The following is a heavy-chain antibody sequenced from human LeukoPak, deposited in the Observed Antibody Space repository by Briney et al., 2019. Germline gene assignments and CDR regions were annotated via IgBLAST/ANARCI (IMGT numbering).Heavy chain of an antibody. V-gene: IGHV3-33*01. Sequence: GGSLRLSCTASGFTFSNYGMHWVRQAPGKGLEWVALIWYDGSNKYYTDSVKGRLTISRDNSKNALYLQMNSLRAEDTAIYYCAREGPRGNSQFDYWGQGTLVTVSS. CDR2: IWYDGSNK. J-gene: IGHJ4*02. D-gene: IGHD2/OR15-2a*01. CDR1: GFTFSNYG. CDR3: AREGPRGNSQFDY.